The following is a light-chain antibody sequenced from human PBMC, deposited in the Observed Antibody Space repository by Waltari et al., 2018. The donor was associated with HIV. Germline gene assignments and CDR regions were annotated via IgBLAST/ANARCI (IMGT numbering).Light chain of an antibody. Sequence: QSALTQPPSASGSPGQSVTISCTGASSDVGAYNYVSWYQQHPGKAPKLMIFEVTKRPSGGPGRFSGSKSGNTASLTVSGLQAEDEADYYCSSYAGNNNVVFGGGTKLTVL. CDR1: SSDVGAYNY. J-gene: IGLJ2*01. V-gene: IGLV2-8*01. CDR2: EVT. CDR3: SSYAGNNNVV.